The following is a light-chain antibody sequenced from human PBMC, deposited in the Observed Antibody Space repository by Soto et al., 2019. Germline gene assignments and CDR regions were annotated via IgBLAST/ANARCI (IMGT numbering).Light chain of an antibody. V-gene: IGKV3-20*01. CDR3: QQYGSSPRFT. CDR2: GAS. Sequence: EIVLTQSPGTLSLSPGERATLSCRASQSVSSSYLAWYQQKPGQAPRLLIYGASSRATGIPDRFSGSGSGTDFPLTISRLEPEDFAGYYCQQYGSSPRFTFGPGTKVDIK. CDR1: QSVSSSY. J-gene: IGKJ3*01.